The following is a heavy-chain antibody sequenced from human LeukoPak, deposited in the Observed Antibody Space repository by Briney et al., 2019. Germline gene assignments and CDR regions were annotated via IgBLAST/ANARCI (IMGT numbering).Heavy chain of an antibody. Sequence: SVNVSCKASGGTFTSYAISWVRPAPGQGLEWMGGIIPIFGTANNAQKFKGRVTITADESTSTAYMELSSLRSEDTAVYYCARDRGGSYYSHQYYFDYWGQGTLVTVSS. J-gene: IGHJ4*02. D-gene: IGHD1-26*01. CDR2: IIPIFGTA. CDR3: ARDRGGSYYSHQYYFDY. V-gene: IGHV1-69*13. CDR1: GGTFTSYA.